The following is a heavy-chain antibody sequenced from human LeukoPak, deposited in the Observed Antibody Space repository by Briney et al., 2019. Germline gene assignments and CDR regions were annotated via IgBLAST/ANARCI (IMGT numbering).Heavy chain of an antibody. CDR1: GFTVSSNY. CDR2: INSGGST. J-gene: IGHJ4*02. Sequence: GGSLRLSCAASGFTVSSNYMSWVRQAPGKGLEWVSVINSGGSTYYADSVKGRFTISRHNSKNTLYLQMNSLRAEDTAVYYCARYFGFYDSSGYYPSVWGQGTLDTLSS. V-gene: IGHV3-53*04. D-gene: IGHD3-22*01. CDR3: ARYFGFYDSSGYYPSV.